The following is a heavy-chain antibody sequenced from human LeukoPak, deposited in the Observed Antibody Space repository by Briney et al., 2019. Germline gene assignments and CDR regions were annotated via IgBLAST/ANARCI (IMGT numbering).Heavy chain of an antibody. CDR2: INPSGGST. J-gene: IGHJ3*02. D-gene: IGHD3-22*01. CDR1: GYTXTSYY. Sequence: ASVKVSCKASGYTXTSYYMHWVRQAPGQGLEWMGIINPSGGSTSYAQKFQGRVTMTRDTSTSTVYMELSSLRSEDTAVYYCTHYYDSSGYYGAFDIWGQGTMVTVSS. CDR3: THYYDSSGYYGAFDI. V-gene: IGHV1-46*01.